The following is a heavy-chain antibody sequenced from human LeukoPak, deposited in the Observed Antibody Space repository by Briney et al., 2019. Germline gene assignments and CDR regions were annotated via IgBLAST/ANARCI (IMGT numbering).Heavy chain of an antibody. CDR1: GGSISSHY. J-gene: IGHJ4*02. CDR3: ARSGCSSTTCYANPHFDY. D-gene: IGHD2-2*01. Sequence: SETLSLTCTASGGSISSHYWSWIRQPPGKGLEWIGYIYYSGSTNYNPSLKSRVTISVDRSKNQFSLKLSSVTAADTAVYYCARSGCSSTTCYANPHFDYWGQGTLVTVSS. V-gene: IGHV4-59*11. CDR2: IYYSGST.